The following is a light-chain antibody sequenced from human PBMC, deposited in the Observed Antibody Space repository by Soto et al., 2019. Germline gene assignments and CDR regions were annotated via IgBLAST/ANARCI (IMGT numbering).Light chain of an antibody. V-gene: IGKV1-12*01. Sequence: DIQMTQSPSSVSAFVGDRVTITCRASQGLSSGLAWYQQKPGKAPKLLIYAASNLQSGIPSRFSGSGSATDFTRTISSLQGEYFATDYCQQANSFPYTVGPGTKVDIK. CDR3: QQANSFPYT. CDR1: QGLSSG. J-gene: IGKJ3*01. CDR2: AAS.